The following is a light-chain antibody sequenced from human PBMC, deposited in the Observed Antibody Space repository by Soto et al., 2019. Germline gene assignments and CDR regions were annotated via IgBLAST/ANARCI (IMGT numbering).Light chain of an antibody. CDR1: RSDVGGYNY. J-gene: IGLJ2*01. V-gene: IGLV2-14*01. Sequence: QSALTQPASVSGSPGQSLTISCTGTRSDVGGYNYVSWYQQHPGKAPKLMIYDVSNRPSGVSNRFSGSKSGNTASLTISGLQAEDEADYYCSSYTSSSTLVVFGGGTQLTVL. CDR2: DVS. CDR3: SSYTSSSTLVV.